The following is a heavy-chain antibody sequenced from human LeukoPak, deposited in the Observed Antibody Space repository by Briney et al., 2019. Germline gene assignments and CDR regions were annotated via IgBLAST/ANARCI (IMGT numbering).Heavy chain of an antibody. V-gene: IGHV3-9*01. J-gene: IGHJ4*02. CDR2: ISYNVDNI. Sequence: QPGRSLRLSCAASGFSFDDYAMHWVRQTPGKGLEWVSGISYNVDNIGYADSVKGRFTISRDNAKNSLYLQMNSLRAEDTAVYYCARGLRSFDYWGQGTLVTVSS. CDR1: GFSFDDYA. CDR3: ARGLRSFDY.